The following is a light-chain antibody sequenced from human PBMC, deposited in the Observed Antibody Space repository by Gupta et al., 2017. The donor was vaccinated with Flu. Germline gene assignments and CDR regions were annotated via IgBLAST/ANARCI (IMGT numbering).Light chain of an antibody. Sequence: EIVLTQSPGTLSLSPGERATLSCRASQSVSSSYLAWYQQKPGQAPRLLIYGAYSRATGIPDRFSGSGSGTDFTLTIGRLEPEDFAVYYCQQYGSSPPLTFGPGTKVDIK. CDR3: QQYGSSPPLT. CDR1: QSVSSSY. V-gene: IGKV3-20*01. CDR2: GAY. J-gene: IGKJ3*01.